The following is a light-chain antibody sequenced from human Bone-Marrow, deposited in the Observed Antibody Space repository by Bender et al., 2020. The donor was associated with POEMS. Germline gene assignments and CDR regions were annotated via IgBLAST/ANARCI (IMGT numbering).Light chain of an antibody. CDR2: DVN. J-gene: IGLJ3*02. CDR1: SSDIGGYNY. CDR3: ISYTSSSTRV. Sequence: QSALTQPASVSGSPGQSITISCTGTSSDIGGYNYVPWYQQHPGKAPKLMILDVNNRRSGVSNRFSGSKSGNTASLTISGLQAEDEADYFCISYTSSSTRVCGGGTKLTVL. V-gene: IGLV2-14*03.